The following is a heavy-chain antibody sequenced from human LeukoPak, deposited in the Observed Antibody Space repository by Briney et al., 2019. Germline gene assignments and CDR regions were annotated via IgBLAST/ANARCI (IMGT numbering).Heavy chain of an antibody. CDR1: GGTFSSYA. Sequence: SVKVSCKASGGTFSSYAISWVRQAPGQGLEWMGRIIPIFGTANYAQKFQGRVTITTDESTSTAYMELSSLRSEDTAVYYCARATDYYDSSGSIIGVDYWGQGTLVTVS. V-gene: IGHV1-69*05. D-gene: IGHD3-22*01. CDR3: ARATDYYDSSGSIIGVDY. CDR2: IIPIFGTA. J-gene: IGHJ4*02.